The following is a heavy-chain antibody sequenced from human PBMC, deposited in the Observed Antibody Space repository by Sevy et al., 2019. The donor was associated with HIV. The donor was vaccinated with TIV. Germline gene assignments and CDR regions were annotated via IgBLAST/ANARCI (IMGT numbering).Heavy chain of an antibody. CDR1: GFTFSNAW. Sequence: GGSLRLSCAASGFTFSNAWMSWVRQAPGKGLEWVANIKQDGSEKYYVDSVKGRFTISRDNAKNSLYLQMNSLRAEDTAVYYCARSSRLDYWGQGTLVTVSS. CDR2: IKQDGSEK. CDR3: ARSSRLDY. V-gene: IGHV3-7*01. D-gene: IGHD3-16*01. J-gene: IGHJ4*02.